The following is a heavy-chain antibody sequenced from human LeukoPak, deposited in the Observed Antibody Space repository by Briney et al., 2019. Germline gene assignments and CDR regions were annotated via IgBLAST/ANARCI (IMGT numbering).Heavy chain of an antibody. CDR1: GFAFHNYA. J-gene: IGHJ6*02. V-gene: IGHV3-9*01. Sequence: AGGSLRLSCVGSGFAFHNYAMHWVRRPPGKGLEWVSAINWNSDTKAYADSVKGRFTISRDRARNSLYLQMDSLRPEDTALYYCAKDTGGNGAYFYAMDVWGQGTSDTVPS. CDR2: INWNSDTK. CDR3: AKDTGGNGAYFYAMDV. D-gene: IGHD4-23*01.